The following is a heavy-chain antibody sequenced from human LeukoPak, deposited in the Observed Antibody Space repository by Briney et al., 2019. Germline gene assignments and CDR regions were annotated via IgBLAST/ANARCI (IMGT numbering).Heavy chain of an antibody. CDR3: ARDTDITMIENAFDI. J-gene: IGHJ3*02. CDR2: ISSSSSYI. V-gene: IGHV3-21*01. CDR1: GFTFSSYS. D-gene: IGHD3-22*01. Sequence: PGGSLRLSCAASGFTFSSYSMNWVRQAPGKGLEWVSSISSSSSYIYYADSVKGRFTISRDNAKNSLYLQMNSLRAEDTAVYYCARDTDITMIENAFDIWGQGTMVTVSS.